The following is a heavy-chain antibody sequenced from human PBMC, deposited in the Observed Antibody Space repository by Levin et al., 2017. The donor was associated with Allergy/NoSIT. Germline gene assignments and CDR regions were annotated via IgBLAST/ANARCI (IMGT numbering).Heavy chain of an antibody. J-gene: IGHJ4*02. CDR3: ARGGGSNSQGIDY. V-gene: IGHV1-18*03. CDR1: GYTFASYG. CDR2: NSPYNGNT. D-gene: IGHD2/OR15-2a*01. Sequence: ASVKVSCKASGYTFASYGISWVRQAPGQGLEWMGWNSPYNGNTNYAQKFQGRVTMTRDTSTSTAYMELRSLRSDDMAVYYCARGGGSNSQGIDYGGQGTLVTVSS.